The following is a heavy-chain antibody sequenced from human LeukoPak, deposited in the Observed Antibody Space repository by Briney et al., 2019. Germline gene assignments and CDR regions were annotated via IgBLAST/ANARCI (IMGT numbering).Heavy chain of an antibody. CDR1: GGSISSGSYY. D-gene: IGHD6-19*01. J-gene: IGHJ4*02. Sequence: SETLSLTCTVSGGSISSGSYYWSWIRQPAGKGLEWIGRIYTSGSTNYNPSLKSRVTISVDTSKNQFSLKLSSVTAADTAVYYCARDIAVAGTGGTFDYWGQGTLVTVSS. CDR2: IYTSGST. V-gene: IGHV4-61*02. CDR3: ARDIAVAGTGGTFDY.